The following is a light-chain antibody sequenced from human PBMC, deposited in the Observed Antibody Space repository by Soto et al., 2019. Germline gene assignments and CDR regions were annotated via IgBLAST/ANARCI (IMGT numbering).Light chain of an antibody. J-gene: IGKJ4*01. V-gene: IGKV3-15*01. CDR2: GAS. CDR3: QQYNNWPLT. CDR1: QSVSSN. Sequence: EIVMTQSTATLSVSPGEIATLSCRASQSVSSNLAWYQQKPGQAPRLIIYGASTRATGIPARFSGSGSGTECPVTISSLQSEDFAVYYCQQYNNWPLTFGGGTKVEIK.